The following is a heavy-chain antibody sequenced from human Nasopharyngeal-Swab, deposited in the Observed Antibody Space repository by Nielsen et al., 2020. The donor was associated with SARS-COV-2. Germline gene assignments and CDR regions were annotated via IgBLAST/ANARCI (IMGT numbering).Heavy chain of an antibody. Sequence: GESLKISCAASGFTFSSYAMSWVRQAPGKGLEWVSAISGSGGSTYYADSVKGRFTISRDNSKNTLYLQMNSLRAEDTAVYYCANWGELLVFDYWGQGTPVTVSS. CDR1: GFTFSSYA. CDR3: ANWGELLVFDY. D-gene: IGHD1-26*01. J-gene: IGHJ4*02. V-gene: IGHV3-23*01. CDR2: ISGSGGST.